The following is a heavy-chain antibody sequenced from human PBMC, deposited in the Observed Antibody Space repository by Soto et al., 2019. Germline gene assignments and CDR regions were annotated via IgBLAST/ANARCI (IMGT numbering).Heavy chain of an antibody. CDR1: GYSFTSYW. J-gene: IGHJ6*02. CDR2: IYPGDSDT. CDR3: ARRPPVDDTTGYYYYGMDV. V-gene: IGHV5-51*01. Sequence: GESLKISCKGSGYSFTSYWIGWVRQMPGKGLEWMGIIYPGDSDTRYSPSFQGQVTISADKSISTAYLQWSSLKASDTAMYYCARRPPVDDTTGYYYYGMDVWGQGTTVTVSS. D-gene: IGHD5-12*01.